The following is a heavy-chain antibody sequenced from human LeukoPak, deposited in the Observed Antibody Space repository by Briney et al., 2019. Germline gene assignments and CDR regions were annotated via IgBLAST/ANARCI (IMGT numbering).Heavy chain of an antibody. Sequence: GGSLRLSCAASGFTFSSYVMSWVRQPPGKGLEWVSGITGSGGSTFYADSVKGRFTISRDNSKKTLFLQMKSLRGDDTAVYYCAKGGDHGDSERCLDPWGQGTLVTVSS. CDR1: GFTFSSYV. CDR3: AKGGDHGDSERCLDP. CDR2: ITGSGGST. V-gene: IGHV3-23*01. J-gene: IGHJ5*02. D-gene: IGHD4-17*01.